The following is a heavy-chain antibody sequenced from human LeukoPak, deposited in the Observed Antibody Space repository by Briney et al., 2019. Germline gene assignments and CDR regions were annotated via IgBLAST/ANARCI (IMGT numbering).Heavy chain of an antibody. D-gene: IGHD5-18*01. J-gene: IGHJ4*02. Sequence: GGSLRLSCAASGFTFSSYGMHWVRQAPGKGLEWVAFIRYDGSNKYYADSVKGRFTISRDNSKNTLYLQMNSLRAQDTAVYYCAKGSGYSYGSYDYWGQGTLVTVSS. CDR1: GFTFSSYG. CDR3: AKGSGYSYGSYDY. V-gene: IGHV3-30*02. CDR2: IRYDGSNK.